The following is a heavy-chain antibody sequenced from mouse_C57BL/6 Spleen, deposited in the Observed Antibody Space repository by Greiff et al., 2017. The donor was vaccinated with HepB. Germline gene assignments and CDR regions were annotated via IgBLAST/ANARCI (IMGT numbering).Heavy chain of an antibody. Sequence: QVQLQQSGAELVRPGASVTLSCKASGYTFTDYEMHWVKQTPMHGLEWIGAIDPETGGTAYNQKFKGKAILTADKSSSTAYMELRSLTSEDSAVYYCTTSSGYAWEMDYWGQGTTLTVSS. CDR1: GYTFTDYE. D-gene: IGHD3-2*02. CDR3: TTSSGYAWEMDY. V-gene: IGHV1-15*01. CDR2: IDPETGGT. J-gene: IGHJ2*01.